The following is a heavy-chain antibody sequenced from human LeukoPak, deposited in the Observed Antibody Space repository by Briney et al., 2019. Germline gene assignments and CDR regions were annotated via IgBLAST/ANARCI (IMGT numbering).Heavy chain of an antibody. Sequence: PGRSLRLSCAASGFTFSSYSLNWVRQAPGKGLDWVSYISSSSSTIYYADSVKGRFTISRDNAKNSLYLQMNSLRAEDTAVYYCARGRSYYYYMDVWGKGTTVTVSS. CDR2: ISSSSSTI. CDR3: ARGRSYYYYMDV. J-gene: IGHJ6*03. V-gene: IGHV3-48*01. CDR1: GFTFSSYS.